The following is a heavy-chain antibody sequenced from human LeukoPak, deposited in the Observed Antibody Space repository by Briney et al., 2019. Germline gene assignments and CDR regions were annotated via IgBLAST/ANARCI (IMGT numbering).Heavy chain of an antibody. D-gene: IGHD2-15*01. J-gene: IGHJ4*02. CDR3: ARDYCSGGSCYSDY. CDR1: GFTFSSYE. V-gene: IGHV3-48*03. CDR2: ISSSGSTI. Sequence: GGSLRLSCAASGFTFSSYEMNWFRQAPGKGLEWVSYISSSGSTIYYADSVKGLFTISRDNAKNSLYLQMNSLRAEDTAVYYCARDYCSGGSCYSDYWGQGTLVTVSS.